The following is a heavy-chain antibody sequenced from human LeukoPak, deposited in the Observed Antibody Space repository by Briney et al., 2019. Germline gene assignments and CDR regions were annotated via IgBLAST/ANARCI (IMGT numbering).Heavy chain of an antibody. CDR3: AKAPVTTCRGAYCYPFDY. D-gene: IGHD2-21*01. CDR1: GFIFSDYS. V-gene: IGHV3-23*01. CDR2: ISDSGNT. J-gene: IGHJ4*02. Sequence: GGSLRLSCVASGFIFSDYSMDWVRQAPGKGLEWVSAISDSGNTYHADSVKGRFTISRDSSKNTLFLQMNRLRPEDAAVYYCAKAPVTTCRGAYCYPFDYWGQGTLVTVSS.